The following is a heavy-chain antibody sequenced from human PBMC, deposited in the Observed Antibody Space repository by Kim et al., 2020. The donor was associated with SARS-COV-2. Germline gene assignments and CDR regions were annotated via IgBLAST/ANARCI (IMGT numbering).Heavy chain of an antibody. CDR2: IRSKANSYAT. D-gene: IGHD1-26*01. CDR1: GLSFSDSA. J-gene: IGHJ3*01. V-gene: IGHV3-73*01. CDR3: ARGPPYSDSYWDALDV. Sequence: GGSLRLSCAASGLSFSDSAMHWVRQASGKGLEWDGRIRSKANSYATAYGVSVTGRFSISRDDAKNTAYLQMNSLKTEDTAVYYCARGPPYSDSYWDALDVGAKGQGSPSLQ.